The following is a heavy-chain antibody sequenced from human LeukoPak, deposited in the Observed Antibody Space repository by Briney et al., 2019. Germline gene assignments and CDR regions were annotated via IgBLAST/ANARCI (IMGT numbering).Heavy chain of an antibody. CDR3: AYYYGANLAYFDY. D-gene: IGHD4-23*01. Sequence: PGGSLRLSCAASGFTSTTYGMHWVRQAPGKGLEWVAIISFDGAHRFYTDSVKGRFTVSRDNSKNTLYLQMNSLRAEDTAVYYCAYYYGANLAYFDYWGQGTLVTVSS. V-gene: IGHV3-30*03. CDR1: GFTSTTYG. J-gene: IGHJ4*02. CDR2: ISFDGAHR.